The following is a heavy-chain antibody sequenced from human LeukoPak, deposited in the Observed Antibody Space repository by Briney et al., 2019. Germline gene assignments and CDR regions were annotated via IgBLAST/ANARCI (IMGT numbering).Heavy chain of an antibody. V-gene: IGHV4-30-2*01. D-gene: IGHD6-13*01. Sequence: KPSETLSLTCTVSGGSISSGGYYWSWIRQPPGKGLEWIGYIYHSGSTYYNPSLKSRVTISVDRSKNQFSLQLSSVTAADTAIYYCARGQQLANYYYYYMDVWGTGTTVTVSS. CDR2: IYHSGST. CDR1: GGSISSGGYY. CDR3: ARGQQLANYYYYYMDV. J-gene: IGHJ6*03.